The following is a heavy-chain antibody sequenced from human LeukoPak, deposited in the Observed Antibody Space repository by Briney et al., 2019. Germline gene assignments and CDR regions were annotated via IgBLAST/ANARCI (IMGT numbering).Heavy chain of an antibody. CDR2: TVSRGTT. Sequence: PGGSLRLSCVASGFTLTSSAMNWVRQAPGKGLEWVSATVSRGTTQYADSVKGRFTVSRDTSKNTLYLQMNSLRADDTAVYYCAKCSTSAYTTGWCNWIDPWGQGTLVTVSS. J-gene: IGHJ5*02. CDR3: AKCSTSAYTTGWCNWIDP. CDR1: GFTLTSSA. V-gene: IGHV3-23*01. D-gene: IGHD6-19*01.